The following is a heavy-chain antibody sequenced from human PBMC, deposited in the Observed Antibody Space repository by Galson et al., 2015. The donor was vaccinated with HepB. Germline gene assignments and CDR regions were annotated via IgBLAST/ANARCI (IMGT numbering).Heavy chain of an antibody. CDR1: GFTFPTSA. CDR3: AADSYYADEGFNY. Sequence: SVKVSCTASGFTFPTSAVQWVRQARGQRLEWIGWIVVGGGYTNYAQTFQERVTITRDMSKKTAYMELGSLRSEYTAVYYCAADSYYADEGFNYWGQGTLVTVSS. V-gene: IGHV1-58*01. CDR2: IVVGGGYT. J-gene: IGHJ4*02. D-gene: IGHD1-26*01.